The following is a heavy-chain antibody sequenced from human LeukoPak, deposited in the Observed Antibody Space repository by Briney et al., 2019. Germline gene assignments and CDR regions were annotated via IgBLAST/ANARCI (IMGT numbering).Heavy chain of an antibody. CDR1: GFTFSSYS. D-gene: IGHD5-12*01. CDR2: ISSSRGTA. CDR3: AIGRGYSDYLFDY. Sequence: GGSLRLSCEASGFTFSSYSMNWVRQAPGKGLEWVSYISSSRGTAYYADSVKGRFTIPRDNAKNSLYLHMNSLRAEDTAIYYCAIGRGYSDYLFDYWRQGTLVTVSS. J-gene: IGHJ4*02. V-gene: IGHV3-48*01.